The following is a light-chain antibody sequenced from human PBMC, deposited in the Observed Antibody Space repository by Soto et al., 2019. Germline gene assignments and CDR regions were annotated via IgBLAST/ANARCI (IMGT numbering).Light chain of an antibody. J-gene: IGKJ5*01. CDR3: QQRHMWPIT. Sequence: EIVMTQSPATLSVSPGERATLSCRASQSVGSDLAWYQQKPGQAPRPVIYDAYNRATGIPPRFSGSGSGTDFTLTISSLEPEDSAVYYCQQRHMWPITFGQGTRLEIK. V-gene: IGKV3-11*01. CDR2: DAY. CDR1: QSVGSD.